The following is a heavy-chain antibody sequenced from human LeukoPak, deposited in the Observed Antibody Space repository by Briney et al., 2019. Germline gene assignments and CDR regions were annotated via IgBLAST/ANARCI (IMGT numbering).Heavy chain of an antibody. CDR1: GVSIRSYY. V-gene: IGHV4-4*07. CDR2: IHTNGST. CDR3: ARGGSSWYADY. J-gene: IGHJ4*02. Sequence: SETLSLTCTVSGVSIRSYYWSCIRQPAGKGLEWIGRIHTNGSTNYNPSLKSRVTMSVDTSKNQFSLNLSSVIAADTAVYYCARGGSSWYADYWGQGTLVTVSS. D-gene: IGHD6-13*01.